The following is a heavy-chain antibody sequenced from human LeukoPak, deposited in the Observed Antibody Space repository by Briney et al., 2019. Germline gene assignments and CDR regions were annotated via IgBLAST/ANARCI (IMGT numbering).Heavy chain of an antibody. CDR3: VRGLVLATDDAFDI. Sequence: TSETLSLTCTVSGGSIRSYFWSWLRQPPGKGLEWIGYIWDTEITDYNPSLKSRVTISLDTSKNHFSLKLRSVTAADTALYFCVRGLVLATDDAFDIWGQGTLVTVSS. V-gene: IGHV4-59*01. CDR2: IWDTEIT. J-gene: IGHJ3*02. CDR1: GGSIRSYF. D-gene: IGHD5-12*01.